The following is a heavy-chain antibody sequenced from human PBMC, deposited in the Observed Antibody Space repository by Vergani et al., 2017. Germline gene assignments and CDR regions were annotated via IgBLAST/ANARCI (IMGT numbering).Heavy chain of an antibody. Sequence: QVQLVQSGAEVKKPGASVKVSCKASGYTFTSYGISWVRQAPGQGLEWMGWISAYNGNTNYAQKLQGRVTMTTDTSTSTVYMELRSLRADDTAVYYCAIEVTTYDILTGYPFDYWGQGTLVTVSS. D-gene: IGHD3-9*01. CDR2: ISAYNGNT. CDR3: AIEVTTYDILTGYPFDY. J-gene: IGHJ4*02. CDR1: GYTFTSYG. V-gene: IGHV1-18*01.